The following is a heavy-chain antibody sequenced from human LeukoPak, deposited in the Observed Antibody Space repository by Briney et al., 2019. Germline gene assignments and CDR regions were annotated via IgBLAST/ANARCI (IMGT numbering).Heavy chain of an antibody. D-gene: IGHD3-10*01. CDR1: GGSFSGYY. CDR3: ARCRVIGSYNLLTY. CDR2: INHSGST. Sequence: SETLSLTCAVYGGSFSGYYWSWIRQPPGKGLEWIGEINHSGSTNYNPSLKSRVTISVDTSKNQFSLKLSSVTAADTAVYYCARCRVIGSYNLLTYWGQGTLVTVSS. J-gene: IGHJ4*02. V-gene: IGHV4-34*01.